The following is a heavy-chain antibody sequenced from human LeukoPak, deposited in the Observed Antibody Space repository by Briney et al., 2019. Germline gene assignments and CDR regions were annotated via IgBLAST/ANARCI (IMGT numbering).Heavy chain of an antibody. V-gene: IGHV3-21*01. CDR2: ISSSSYI. CDR3: ARDWGELAYFDY. Sequence: PGGSLRLSCAASGFTFSSYSMNWVRQAPGKGLEWVSSISSSSYIYYADSVKGRFTISRDNAKNSLYLQMNSLRAEDTAVYYCARDWGELAYFDYWGQGTLVTVS. CDR1: GFTFSSYS. J-gene: IGHJ4*02. D-gene: IGHD1-26*01.